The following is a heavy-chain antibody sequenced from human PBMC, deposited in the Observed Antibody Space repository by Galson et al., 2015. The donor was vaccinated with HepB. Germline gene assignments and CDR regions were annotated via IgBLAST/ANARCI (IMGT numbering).Heavy chain of an antibody. CDR3: ARAKGGIRLLGWAGYYGMDV. CDR1: GGSISSYY. J-gene: IGHJ6*02. D-gene: IGHD3-16*02. V-gene: IGHV4-59*01. CDR2: IYYSGST. Sequence: SETLSLTCTVSGGSISSYYWSWIRQPPGKGLEWIGYIYYSGSTNYNPSLKSRVTISVDTSKNQFSLKLSSVTAADTAVYYCARAKGGIRLLGWAGYYGMDVWGQGTTVTVSS.